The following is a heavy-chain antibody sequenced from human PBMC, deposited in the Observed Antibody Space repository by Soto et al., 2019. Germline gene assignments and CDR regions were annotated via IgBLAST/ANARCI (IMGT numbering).Heavy chain of an antibody. CDR2: ISWNSGSI. CDR3: AKGGIPYYDFWSGYFPVFFDY. J-gene: IGHJ4*02. Sequence: GGSLRLSCAASGFTFDDYAMHWVRQAPGKGLEWVSGISWNSGSIGYADSVKGRFTISRDNAKNSLYLQMNSLRAEDTALYYCAKGGIPYYDFWSGYFPVFFDYWGQGTLVTVSS. D-gene: IGHD3-3*01. CDR1: GFTFDDYA. V-gene: IGHV3-9*01.